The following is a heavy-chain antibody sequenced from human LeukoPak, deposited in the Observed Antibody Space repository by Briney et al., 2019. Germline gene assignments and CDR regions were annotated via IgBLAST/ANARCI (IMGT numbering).Heavy chain of an antibody. Sequence: SETLSLTCTVSGYSISSGYYWGWIRPPPGKGLEWIGSIYHSGSTYYNPSLKSRVTISVDTSKNQFSLKLSSVTAADTAVYYCATYYDSSGYYYTGFDYWGQGTLVTVSS. J-gene: IGHJ4*02. CDR3: ATYYDSSGYYYTGFDY. V-gene: IGHV4-38-2*02. CDR2: IYHSGST. CDR1: GYSISSGYY. D-gene: IGHD3-22*01.